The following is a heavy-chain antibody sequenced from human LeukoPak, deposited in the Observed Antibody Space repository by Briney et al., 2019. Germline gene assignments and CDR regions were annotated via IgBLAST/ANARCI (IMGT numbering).Heavy chain of an antibody. CDR1: GGPFSGYF. J-gene: IGHJ4*02. CDR3: ARRYYYNLGSFPFDF. CDR2: IHNSGTT. D-gene: IGHD3-10*01. Sequence: PSETLSLTCAVSGGPFSGYFWSWIRQPPGMGLEWIGEIHNSGTTNYNPSLNSRVTISEDTSKNQFYLNLSSVTAADTAVYYCARRYYYNLGSFPFDFWGQGTLVTVSS. V-gene: IGHV4-34*01.